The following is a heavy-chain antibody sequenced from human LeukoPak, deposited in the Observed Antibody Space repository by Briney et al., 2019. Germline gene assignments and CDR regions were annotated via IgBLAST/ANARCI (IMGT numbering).Heavy chain of an antibody. Sequence: SETLSLTCVVYDESFSGYYWSWIRQPPGKGLEWIGEINHSGSTNYNPSLRGRVTISIDTSKNQFFLKLSSVTAADTAVFYCARGARPSSADYFDSWGQGTLVTVSS. CDR2: INHSGST. CDR1: DESFSGYY. D-gene: IGHD6-6*01. CDR3: ARGARPSSADYFDS. V-gene: IGHV4-34*01. J-gene: IGHJ4*02.